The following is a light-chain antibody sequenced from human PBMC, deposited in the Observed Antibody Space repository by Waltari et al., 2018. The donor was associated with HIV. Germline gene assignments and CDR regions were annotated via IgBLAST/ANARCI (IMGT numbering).Light chain of an antibody. V-gene: IGKV3-11*01. Sequence: DTVLIQYPATLSLSPGERATLSCRASQSVSNHLAWYQQKPGQAPRLLIYDASNRATGVPARFSGSRSGTDFTLTISSLDPEDFAVYYCQQRSNWPPEFTFGPGTKVDIK. CDR3: QQRSNWPPEFT. CDR2: DAS. CDR1: QSVSNH. J-gene: IGKJ3*01.